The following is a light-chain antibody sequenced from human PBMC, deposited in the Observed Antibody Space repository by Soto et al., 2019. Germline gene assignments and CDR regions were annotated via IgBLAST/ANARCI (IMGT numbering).Light chain of an antibody. CDR1: QSVSNNY. V-gene: IGKV3-20*01. CDR3: QQYSSSPFT. CDR2: GAS. Sequence: MFTQSQATLALSPWERATLSCRTSQSVSNNYLAWYQQKPXXAXRLLVYGASSRATGIPDRFNGSGSGTDFTRTISRLEPEDFAVYYCQQYSSSPFTFGPGTKVDIK. J-gene: IGKJ3*01.